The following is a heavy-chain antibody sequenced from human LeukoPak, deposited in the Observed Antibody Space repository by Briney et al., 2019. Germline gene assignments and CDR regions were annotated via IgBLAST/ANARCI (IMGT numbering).Heavy chain of an antibody. J-gene: IGHJ1*01. CDR1: SSYA. CDR2: AYYRSKWYN. Sequence: SSYAISWVRQAPGQGLEWMGGAYYRSKWYNDYAVSVKSRITINPDTSKNQFSLQLNSVTPEDTAVYYCAKSSYYYGSGSSLQHWGQGTLVTVSS. CDR3: AKSSYYYGSGSSLQH. V-gene: IGHV6-1*01. D-gene: IGHD3-10*01.